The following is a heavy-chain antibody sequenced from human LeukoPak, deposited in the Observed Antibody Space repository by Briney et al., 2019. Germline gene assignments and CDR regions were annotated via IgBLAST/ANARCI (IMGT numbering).Heavy chain of an antibody. V-gene: IGHV3-30*04. D-gene: IGHD6-13*01. CDR1: GFTFSSYA. Sequence: PWGSLRLSCAASGFTFSSYAMHWVRQTPGKGLEWVAVISYDGSNKYYADSVKGRFTISRDNSKNTLYLQMNSLRAEDTAVYYCAREQGIVAAGLNWFDPWGQGTLVTVSS. J-gene: IGHJ5*02. CDR3: AREQGIVAAGLNWFDP. CDR2: ISYDGSNK.